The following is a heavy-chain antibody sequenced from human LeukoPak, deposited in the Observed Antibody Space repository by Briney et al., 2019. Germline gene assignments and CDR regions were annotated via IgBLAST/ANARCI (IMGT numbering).Heavy chain of an antibody. Sequence: PGGSLRLSCAASGFTFSSYAMSWVRQAPGKGLEWVSYISSSSSTIYYADSVKGRFTISRDNSKNTLYLQMNSLRAEDTAVYYCAKDEGYCSSTSCHIYYYYYMDVWGKGATVTVSS. CDR3: AKDEGYCSSTSCHIYYYYYMDV. J-gene: IGHJ6*03. CDR2: ISSSSSTI. D-gene: IGHD2-2*01. CDR1: GFTFSSYA. V-gene: IGHV3-48*01.